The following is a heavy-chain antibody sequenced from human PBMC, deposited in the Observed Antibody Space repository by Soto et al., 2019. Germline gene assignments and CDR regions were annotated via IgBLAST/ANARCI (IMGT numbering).Heavy chain of an antibody. J-gene: IGHJ5*02. D-gene: IGHD3-22*01. V-gene: IGHV4-59*01. CDR2: IYYSGST. Sequence: PSETLSLTCTVSGGSISSYYWSWIWQPPGKGLEWIGYIYYSGSTNYNPSLKSRVTISVDTSKNQFSLKLSSVTAADTAVYYCARGTYYYDSSGSFAHWFDPWGQGTLVTVSS. CDR3: ARGTYYYDSSGSFAHWFDP. CDR1: GGSISSYY.